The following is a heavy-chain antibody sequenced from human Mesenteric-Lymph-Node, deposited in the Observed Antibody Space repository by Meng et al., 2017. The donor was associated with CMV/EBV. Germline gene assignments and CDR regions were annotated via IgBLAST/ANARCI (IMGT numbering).Heavy chain of an antibody. Sequence: LACAVYGGSFSGYYWNWIRQPPGKGLEWIGESNHSGSTNYNPSLKSRVTISVDTSKNQFSLKLNSVTAADTAVYYCARDGPTSGFDPWGQGTLVTVSS. V-gene: IGHV4-34*01. CDR2: SNHSGST. CDR3: ARDGPTSGFDP. J-gene: IGHJ5*02. CDR1: GGSFSGYY. D-gene: IGHD3-3*01.